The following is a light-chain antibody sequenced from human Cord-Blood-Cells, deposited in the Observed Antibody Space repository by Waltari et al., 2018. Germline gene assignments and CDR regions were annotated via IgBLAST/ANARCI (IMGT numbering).Light chain of an antibody. CDR2: GAS. CDR3: QQYGSSAPLT. V-gene: IGKV3-20*01. J-gene: IGKJ4*01. Sequence: EIVLTPSPGTLSLSPGERATLSCRASQSVSSGYLAWYQQKPGQAPRLLLYGASSRATGIPDRFSGSGSRTDFTLTISRLEPEDFAVYYCQQYGSSAPLTFGGGTKVEIK. CDR1: QSVSSGY.